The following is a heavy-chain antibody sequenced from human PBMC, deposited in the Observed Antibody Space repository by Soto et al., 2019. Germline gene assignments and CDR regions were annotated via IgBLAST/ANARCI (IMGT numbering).Heavy chain of an antibody. V-gene: IGHV1-2*02. Sequence: SVKVSCKASGYTFTGYYIHWVRQAPGQWLEWMGWIKSNSGDTKYAQKFQGRVTMTIDTSTSTAYMDLRSLTSDDTAVYYCARVIPGVEAWFDPWGQGTLVTVSS. CDR1: GYTFTGYY. J-gene: IGHJ5*02. CDR2: IKSNSGDT. D-gene: IGHD2-2*01. CDR3: ARVIPGVEAWFDP.